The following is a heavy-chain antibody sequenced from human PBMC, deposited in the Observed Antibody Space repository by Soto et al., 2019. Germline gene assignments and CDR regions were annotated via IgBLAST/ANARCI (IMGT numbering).Heavy chain of an antibody. CDR2: ISYDGGNK. J-gene: IGHJ4*02. CDR1: GFTFSSYA. D-gene: IGHD1-7*01. V-gene: IGHV3-30-3*01. Sequence: QVQLVESGGGVVQPGRSLRLSCAASGFTFSSYAIHWVRQAPGKGLEWVGFISYDGGNKFYADSVKGRFTISRDNSKNALDLQKNSLSAEDTALYYCAREELRALDYWGQGTLVTVSS. CDR3: AREELRALDY.